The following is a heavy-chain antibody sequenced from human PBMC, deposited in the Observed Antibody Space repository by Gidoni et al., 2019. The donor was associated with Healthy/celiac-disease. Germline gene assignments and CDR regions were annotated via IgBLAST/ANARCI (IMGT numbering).Heavy chain of an antibody. V-gene: IGHV4-39*01. Sequence: QLQLQESGPGLVKPSETLSLTCTVSGGSIRSSSYYWGWIRQPPGKGLEWIGSIYYSGSTYYNPSLKSRVTISVDTSKNQFSLKLSSVTAADTAVYYCARHHKGGGFNFDYWGQGTLVTVSS. CDR3: ARHHKGGGFNFDY. CDR2: IYYSGST. CDR1: GGSIRSSSYY. J-gene: IGHJ4*02. D-gene: IGHD3-16*01.